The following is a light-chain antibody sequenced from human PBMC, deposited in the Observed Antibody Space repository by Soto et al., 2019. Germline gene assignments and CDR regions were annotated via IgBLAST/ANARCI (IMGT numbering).Light chain of an antibody. CDR1: SSDVAGYNY. J-gene: IGLJ1*01. CDR2: EVA. V-gene: IGLV2-14*01. CDR3: SSYMSSSTFV. Sequence: QSALTQPASVSGSPGQSVTISCTGTSSDVAGYNYVSWYQQHPGKAPKLMIYEVANRPSEVSNRFSGSKSGNTASLTISGLQAEDEADYYCSSYMSSSTFVFGAGTKVTVL.